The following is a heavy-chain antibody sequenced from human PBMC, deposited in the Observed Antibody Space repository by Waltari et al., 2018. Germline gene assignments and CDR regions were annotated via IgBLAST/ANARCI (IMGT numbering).Heavy chain of an antibody. V-gene: IGHV1-24*01. CDR2: FDPEDGET. CDR1: GYTLTELS. Sequence: QVQLVQSGAEVKKPGASVKVSCKVSGYTLTELSMHWVRQAPGKGLEWMGGFDPEDGETIYAQEFQGRVTMTEDTSTDTAYMELSSLRSEDTAVYYCAFLHTRVWSGSHYNYFDYWGQGTLVTVSS. J-gene: IGHJ4*02. D-gene: IGHD3-3*01. CDR3: AFLHTRVWSGSHYNYFDY.